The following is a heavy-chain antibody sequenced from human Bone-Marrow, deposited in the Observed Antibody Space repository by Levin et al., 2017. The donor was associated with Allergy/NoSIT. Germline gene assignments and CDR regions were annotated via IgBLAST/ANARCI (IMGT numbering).Heavy chain of an antibody. CDR2: INPNSGGT. CDR3: ARDNLGSSFDY. Sequence: PGESLKISCKASGYTFTGYYMHWVRQAPGQGLEWMGWINPNSGGTNYAQKFQGRVTMTRDTSISTAYMELSRLRSDDTAVYYCARDNLGSSFDYWGQGTLVTVSS. D-gene: IGHD6-13*01. J-gene: IGHJ4*02. CDR1: GYTFTGYY. V-gene: IGHV1-2*02.